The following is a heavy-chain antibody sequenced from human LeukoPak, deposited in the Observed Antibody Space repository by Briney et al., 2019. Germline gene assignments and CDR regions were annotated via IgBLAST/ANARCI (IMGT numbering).Heavy chain of an antibody. CDR3: ARGLVWRFLLDSSSDSFDI. V-gene: IGHV4-34*01. J-gene: IGHJ3*02. D-gene: IGHD3-16*01. Sequence: SETLSLTCTVSGGSFSDYQWNWIRQSPGKGLEWLGEISHSGTTTYNPSLKSRVTISVDTSKNQFSLRLRSVTAADTAVYYCARGLVWRFLLDSSSDSFDIWGQGTTITVSS. CDR1: GGSFSDYQ. CDR2: ISHSGTT.